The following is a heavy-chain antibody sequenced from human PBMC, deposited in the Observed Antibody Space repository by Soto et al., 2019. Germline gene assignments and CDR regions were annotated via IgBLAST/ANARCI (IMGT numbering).Heavy chain of an antibody. Sequence: ASVKVSCKASGYTFTGYYMHCVRQAPGQGLEWMGWINPNSGGTNYAQKFQGWVTMTRDTSISTAYMELSRLRSDDTAVYYCARGSPFIVVVPAAYDFDYWGQGTLVTVSS. CDR3: ARGSPFIVVVPAAYDFDY. J-gene: IGHJ4*02. CDR1: GYTFTGYY. D-gene: IGHD2-2*01. CDR2: INPNSGGT. V-gene: IGHV1-2*04.